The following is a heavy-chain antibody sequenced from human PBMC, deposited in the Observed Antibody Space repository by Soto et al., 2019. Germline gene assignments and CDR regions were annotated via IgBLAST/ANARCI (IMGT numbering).Heavy chain of an antibody. V-gene: IGHV6-1*01. Sequence: SQTLSLTCAISWDSVSSNSAAWNWIRQSPSRGLEWLGRTYYRSKWYNDYAVSVKSRINITPDTSKNQFYLQLNSVTPEDTAVYYCAREIRGIITTLYKWFDPWGRGTLVTVSS. CDR2: TYYRSKWYN. D-gene: IGHD3-10*01. CDR3: AREIRGIITTLYKWFDP. CDR1: WDSVSSNSAA. J-gene: IGHJ5*02.